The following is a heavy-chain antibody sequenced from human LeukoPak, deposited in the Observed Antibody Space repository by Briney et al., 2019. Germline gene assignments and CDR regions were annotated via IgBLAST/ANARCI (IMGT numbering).Heavy chain of an antibody. CDR2: ISSSSSYI. Sequence: GGSLRLSCAASGVTFSSYSMNWVRQAPGKGLEWVSSISSSSSYIHYADSVKGRFTISRDNAKSSVYLQMNSLRAEDTAVYYCARGGFNWNDPIDYWGQGTLVTVSS. J-gene: IGHJ4*02. CDR1: GVTFSSYS. D-gene: IGHD1-20*01. V-gene: IGHV3-21*01. CDR3: ARGGFNWNDPIDY.